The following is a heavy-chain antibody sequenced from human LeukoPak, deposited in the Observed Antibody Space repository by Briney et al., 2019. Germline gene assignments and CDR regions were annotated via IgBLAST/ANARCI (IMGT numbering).Heavy chain of an antibody. J-gene: IGHJ5*02. CDR1: GYTFTGYY. Sequence: ASVKVSCKASGYTFTGYYMHWVQQAPGQGLEWMGWINPNSGGTNYAQKFQGRVTMTRDTSISTAYMELSRLRSDDTAVYYCARERLNPANWFDPWGQGTLVTVSS. V-gene: IGHV1-2*02. D-gene: IGHD4/OR15-4a*01. CDR2: INPNSGGT. CDR3: ARERLNPANWFDP.